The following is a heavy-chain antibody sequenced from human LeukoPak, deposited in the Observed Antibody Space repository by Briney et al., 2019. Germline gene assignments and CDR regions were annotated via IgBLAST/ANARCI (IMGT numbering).Heavy chain of an antibody. V-gene: IGHV4-59*01. CDR1: GGSISSFY. D-gene: IGHD5/OR15-5a*01. CDR2: ISYSETT. CDR3: ARDKGLPQSFDI. Sequence: PSETLSLTCTVSGGSISSFYWSWIRQPPGKGLEYIGYISYSETTSYNPSLKSRVTISVDTSKNQFSLKLTSVTAADTAVYYCARDKGLPQSFDIWGQGTMVTVSS. J-gene: IGHJ3*02.